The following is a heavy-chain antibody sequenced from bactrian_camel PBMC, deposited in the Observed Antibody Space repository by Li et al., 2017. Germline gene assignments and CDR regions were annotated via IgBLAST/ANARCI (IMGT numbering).Heavy chain of an antibody. J-gene: IGHJ4*01. CDR2: IYSDGSKT. Sequence: HVQLVESGGGLVQPGGSLRLSCAASGFTFSSYYMSWVRQAPGKGLGWVSGIYSDGSKTYYADSVKGRFTISRDNAKNTVYLQANRLKSEDTALYYCATRISDCAYYISDGCYSHRGQGTQVTVS. V-gene: IGHV3-2*01. D-gene: IGHD3*01. CDR1: GFTFSSYY.